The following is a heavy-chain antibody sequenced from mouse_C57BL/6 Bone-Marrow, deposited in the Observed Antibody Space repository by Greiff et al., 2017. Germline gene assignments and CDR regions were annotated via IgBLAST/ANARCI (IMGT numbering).Heavy chain of an antibody. V-gene: IGHV5-6*02. D-gene: IGHD1-1*01. J-gene: IGHJ4*01. CDR1: GFTFSSYG. CDR2: ISSGGSYT. Sequence: DVKLVESGGDLVKPGGSLKLSCAASGFTFSSYGMSWVRQTPDKRLEWVATISSGGSYTYYPDSVKGRFTISRDNAKNTLYLQMSSLKSEDTAMYYCARHEVITTVVATGMDYWGQGTSVTVSS. CDR3: ARHEVITTVVATGMDY.